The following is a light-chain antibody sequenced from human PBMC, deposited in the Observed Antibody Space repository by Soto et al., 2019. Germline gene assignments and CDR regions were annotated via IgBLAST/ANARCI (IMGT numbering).Light chain of an antibody. V-gene: IGKV3D-15*01. Sequence: IVMTHSPATLSVSPGERATLSCRASQSVYSNLAWYQQKPGQAPRLLIFGASTRDTGIPARFSGSGSGTEFTLAISSLQSEDFGVYYCQQYNNWPPLTFGGGTKVEIK. CDR1: QSVYSN. CDR2: GAS. J-gene: IGKJ4*01. CDR3: QQYNNWPPLT.